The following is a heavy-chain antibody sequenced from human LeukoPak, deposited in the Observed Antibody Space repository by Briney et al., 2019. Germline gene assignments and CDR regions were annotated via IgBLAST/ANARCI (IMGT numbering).Heavy chain of an antibody. V-gene: IGHV3-48*03. CDR3: ARRTVDAFDI. Sequence: GGSLRLSCEVSGFTFSDYWMTWVRQAPGKGLEWLSYIRSSGSAIYYADSVKGRFTISRDNAKNSLYLQMNSLRAEDTAVYYCARRTVDAFDIWGQGTMVTVSS. CDR2: IRSSGSAI. CDR1: GFTFSDYW. J-gene: IGHJ3*02.